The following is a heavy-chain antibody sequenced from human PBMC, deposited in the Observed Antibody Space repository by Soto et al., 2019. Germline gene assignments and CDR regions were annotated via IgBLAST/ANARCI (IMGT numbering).Heavy chain of an antibody. CDR3: ATSRRGTVSLLAD. V-gene: IGHV1-18*01. CDR1: GYTLTSYG. J-gene: IGHJ4*01. D-gene: IGHD4-4*01. CDR2: ISAYNGNT. Sequence: ASVKVSCKASGYTLTSYGISWVRQAPGQGLEWMGWISAYNGNTNYAPKFQGRVTMTRDTSISTSYMELNGLKSDDTAVYFCATSRRGTVSLLADWGQGTLVTVSS.